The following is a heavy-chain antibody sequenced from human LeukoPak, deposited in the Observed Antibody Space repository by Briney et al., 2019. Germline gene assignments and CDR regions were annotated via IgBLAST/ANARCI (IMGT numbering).Heavy chain of an antibody. V-gene: IGHV3-21*01. CDR2: ISGSSTYI. CDR3: ARDHSSGRYFDF. D-gene: IGHD3-22*01. CDR1: GFTFSSYS. Sequence: PGGSLRLSCAPSGFTFSSYSMNWVRQAPGKGREWVSSISGSSTYIDYADSVKGRYTISRDNAKNALYLQMDRPRAEDTAVYYCARDHSSGRYFDFWGQGTLVTVSS. J-gene: IGHJ4*02.